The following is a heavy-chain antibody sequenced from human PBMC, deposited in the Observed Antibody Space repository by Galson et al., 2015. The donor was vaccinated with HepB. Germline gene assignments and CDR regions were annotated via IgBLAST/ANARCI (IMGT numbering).Heavy chain of an antibody. V-gene: IGHV3-33*08. CDR3: ARDRGVRGYAFDI. CDR2: IWYDGSNK. Sequence: SLRLSCAASGFTFSSYGMHWVRQAPGKGLEWVAVIWYDGSNKYYADSVKGRFTISRDNSKNTLYLQMNSLRAEDTAVYYCARDRGVRGYAFDIWGQGTMVTVSS. J-gene: IGHJ3*02. D-gene: IGHD3-10*01. CDR1: GFTFSSYG.